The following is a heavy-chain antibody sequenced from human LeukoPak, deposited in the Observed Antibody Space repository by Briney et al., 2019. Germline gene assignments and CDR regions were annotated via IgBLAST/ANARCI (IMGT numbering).Heavy chain of an antibody. CDR2: INPNSGGS. Sequence: GAAVKVTFKASVYTFTGYYMHWVGQARGQGVEWMGWINPNSGGSNYAHKLRGRVTMTIYTSISTAYMYLSRQRSNDTAGYFFAGLSCGIDYWGRGTLVTVSS. CDR1: VYTFTGYY. D-gene: IGHD6-19*01. J-gene: IGHJ4*02. CDR3: AGLSCGIDY. V-gene: IGHV1-2*02.